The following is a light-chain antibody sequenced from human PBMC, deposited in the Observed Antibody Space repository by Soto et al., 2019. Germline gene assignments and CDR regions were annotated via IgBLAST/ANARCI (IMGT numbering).Light chain of an antibody. CDR2: DVS. CDR3: RSYTSSIL. V-gene: IGLV2-14*01. J-gene: IGLJ2*01. Sequence: QSVLTQPASVSGSPGQSITISCTGTSSDVGGYNYVSWYQQHPGKAPKLMIYDVSNRPSGVSNRFSGSKSGNTASLTISGLQAEDEADYYCRSYTSSILFGGGTKVTVL. CDR1: SSDVGGYNY.